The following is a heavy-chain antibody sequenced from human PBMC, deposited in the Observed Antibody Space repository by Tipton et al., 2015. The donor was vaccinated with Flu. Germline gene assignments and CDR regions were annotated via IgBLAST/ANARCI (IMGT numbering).Heavy chain of an antibody. D-gene: IGHD2-2*01. V-gene: IGHV4-59*12. Sequence: TLSLTCTVSGGPIGSFYWNWIRQPPGKGLEWIGYIYNNKYTKYNPSLKSRVTISVDTSKKQFSLQLRSVTAADTAVYYCARDPSLGMPEYFDYWGQGTLVTASS. J-gene: IGHJ4*02. CDR2: IYNNKYT. CDR1: GGPIGSFY. CDR3: ARDPSLGMPEYFDY.